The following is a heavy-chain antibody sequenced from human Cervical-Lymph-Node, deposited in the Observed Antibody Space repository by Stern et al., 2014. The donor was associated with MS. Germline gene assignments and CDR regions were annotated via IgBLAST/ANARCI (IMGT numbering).Heavy chain of an antibody. CDR1: GFTFSNYA. J-gene: IGHJ3*02. CDR3: AKDDYGTPFDI. CDR2: ISYDGSSS. V-gene: IGHV3-30*18. Sequence: VQLVESGGDVVQPGRSLRLSCAASGFTFSNYAMHWVRQAPGKGLEWVAVISYDGSSSYSADSVKGRFTVSRDNSKNTLFLQMNSLRAEDTSVYYCAKDDYGTPFDIWGQGTMVTVSS. D-gene: IGHD4-17*01.